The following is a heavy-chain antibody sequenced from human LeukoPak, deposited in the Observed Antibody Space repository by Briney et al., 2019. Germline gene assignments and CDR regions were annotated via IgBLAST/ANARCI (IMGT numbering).Heavy chain of an antibody. V-gene: IGHV1-18*01. CDR2: MSTYNGDT. Sequence: GASVKVSCKASGYTFTKYGIGWVRQAPGQGLEWMGWMSTYNGDTYYPQKVQGRVTMTTDTSTTTGYMELRSLTSDDTAVYYCARTPNYGSGSLFFWFDSWGQGTRVTVSS. CDR1: GYTFTKYG. D-gene: IGHD3-10*01. CDR3: ARTPNYGSGSLFFWFDS. J-gene: IGHJ5*01.